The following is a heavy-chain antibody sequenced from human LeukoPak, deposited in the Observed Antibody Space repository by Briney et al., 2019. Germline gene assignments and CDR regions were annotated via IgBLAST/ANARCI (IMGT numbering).Heavy chain of an antibody. J-gene: IGHJ4*02. D-gene: IGHD3-9*01. CDR3: ARADWYTYHFDY. CDR1: GGSISSGSYY. V-gene: IGHV4-61*02. Sequence: TLSLTCTVSGGSISSGSYYWSWIRQPAGKGLEWIGRIYTSGSTNYNPSLKSRVTISVDTSKNQFSLKLSSVTAADTAVYYCARADWYTYHFDYWGQGTLVTVSS. CDR2: IYTSGST.